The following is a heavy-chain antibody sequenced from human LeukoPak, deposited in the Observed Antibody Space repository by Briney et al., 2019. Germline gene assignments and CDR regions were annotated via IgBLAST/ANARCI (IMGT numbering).Heavy chain of an antibody. Sequence: GGSLRLSCAASGFTVSSNYMSWVRQAPGKGLEWVSVIYSGGSTYYADSVKGRFTISRDNSKNTLYLQMNSLRAEDTAVYYCAKRPGITMVRGAPGDYWGQGTLVTVSS. CDR3: AKRPGITMVRGAPGDY. D-gene: IGHD3-10*01. V-gene: IGHV3-53*01. CDR2: IYSGGST. CDR1: GFTVSSNY. J-gene: IGHJ4*02.